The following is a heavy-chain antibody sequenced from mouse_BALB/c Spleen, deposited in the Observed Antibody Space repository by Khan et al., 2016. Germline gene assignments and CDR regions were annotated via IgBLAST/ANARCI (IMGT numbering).Heavy chain of an antibody. CDR2: ISISSGHA. D-gene: IGHD2-14*01. V-gene: IGHV1S137*01. J-gene: IGHJ4*01. CDR3: AGSRNDYYAMDY. Sequence: QVRLQQSGAELVRPGVSVKISCKGSGYTFTDYTLHWVKQSHAKSLEWIGIISISSGHASYNQKFQGKATMTVDKSSSTAYMELARLTSEDSAIYDCAGSRNDYYAMDYWGQGTSVTVSS. CDR1: GYTFTDYT.